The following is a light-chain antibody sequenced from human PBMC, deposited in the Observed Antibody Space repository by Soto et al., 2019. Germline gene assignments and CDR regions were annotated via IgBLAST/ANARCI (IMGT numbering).Light chain of an antibody. Sequence: EVVLTQSPVTLSLSPGGRATLSCRASQSFRGLLAWYQQKPGQAPRLLIYDAYNRATGIPPRFSGSGSGTDFTLTISSLEPEDSAVYYCQQRHMWPITFGQGTRREIK. J-gene: IGKJ5*01. CDR3: QQRHMWPIT. CDR1: QSFRGL. CDR2: DAY. V-gene: IGKV3-11*01.